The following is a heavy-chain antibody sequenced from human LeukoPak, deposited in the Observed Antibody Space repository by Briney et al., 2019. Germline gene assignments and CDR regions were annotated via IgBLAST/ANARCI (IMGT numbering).Heavy chain of an antibody. D-gene: IGHD5-12*01. CDR3: AGGYSGYDFAY. CDR1: GYTFTGYY. V-gene: IGHV1-2*02. CDR2: INPNSGNT. J-gene: IGHJ4*02. Sequence: ASVKVSCKASGYTFTGYYIHWVRQAPGQGLEWMGWINPNSGNTNSAQKFQGRVTMTRDTSITTAYMELSRLRSDDTAVYYCAGGYSGYDFAYWGQGTLVTVSS.